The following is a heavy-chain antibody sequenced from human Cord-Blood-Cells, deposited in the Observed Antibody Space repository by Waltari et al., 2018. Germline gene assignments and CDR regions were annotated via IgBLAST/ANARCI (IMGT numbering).Heavy chain of an antibody. CDR3: AKDAGWWFGEYFDY. V-gene: IGHV3-23*01. Sequence: EVQLLESGGGLVQPGGSPRLSCAASGFTFSSYAMSWVRQAPGKGLEWVSAISGSGGSTYYADSVRGRFTITRDNSKNTLYLQMNSLRAEDTAVYYCAKDAGWWFGEYFDYWGQGTLVTVSS. CDR2: ISGSGGST. D-gene: IGHD3-10*01. CDR1: GFTFSSYA. J-gene: IGHJ4*02.